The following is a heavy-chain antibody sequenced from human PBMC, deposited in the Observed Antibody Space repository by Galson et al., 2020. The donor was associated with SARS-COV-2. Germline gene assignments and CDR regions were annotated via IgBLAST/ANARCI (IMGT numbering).Heavy chain of an antibody. Sequence: GGSLRLSCAASGFTFSSYAMSWVRQAPGKGLEWVSAISGSGDRTFYADSVKGRFTISRDKSKNTLYLEINSLRAEDTAVYYCAKEAWETEMGTRNWFDPWGQGTLVTVSS. J-gene: IGHJ5*02. V-gene: IGHV3-23*01. CDR1: GFTFSSYA. CDR3: AKEAWETEMGTRNWFDP. CDR2: ISGSGDRT. D-gene: IGHD1-26*01.